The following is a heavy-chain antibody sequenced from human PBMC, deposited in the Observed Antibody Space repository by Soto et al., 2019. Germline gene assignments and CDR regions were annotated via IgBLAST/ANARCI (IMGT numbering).Heavy chain of an antibody. CDR1: GGSISSSSYY. D-gene: IGHD3-3*01. CDR2: IYYSGST. Sequence: PSETLSLTCXVSGGSISSSSYYWGWIRQPPGKGLEWIGSIYYSGSTYYNPSLKSRVTISVDTSKNQFSLKLSSVTAADTAVYYCARHSLPSEIHYDFWSGYSFDYWGQGTLVTVSS. V-gene: IGHV4-39*01. J-gene: IGHJ4*02. CDR3: ARHSLPSEIHYDFWSGYSFDY.